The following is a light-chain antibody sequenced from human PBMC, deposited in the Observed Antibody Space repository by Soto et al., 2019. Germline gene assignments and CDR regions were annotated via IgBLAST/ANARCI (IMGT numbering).Light chain of an antibody. CDR3: QQYGDLPWT. CDR1: QSVSRNY. CDR2: GAS. J-gene: IGKJ1*01. V-gene: IGKV3-20*01. Sequence: ALTHSNGTLSSSSGGRATLSCRASQSVSRNYLAWYQQKPGQAPRLLIYGASSRATGIPDRFSGSGSGTDFTLTIDRLESEDFAVYFCQQYGDLPWTFGQGTKVDIK.